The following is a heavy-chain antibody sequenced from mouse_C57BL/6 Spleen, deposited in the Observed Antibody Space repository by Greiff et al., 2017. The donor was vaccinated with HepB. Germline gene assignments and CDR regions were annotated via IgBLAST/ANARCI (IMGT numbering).Heavy chain of an antibody. CDR2: IYPGDGDT. J-gene: IGHJ3*01. Sequence: VKLMESGPELVKPGASVKISCKASGYAFSSSWMNWVKQRPGKGLEWIGRIYPGDGDTNYNGKFKGKATLTADKSSSTAYMQLSSLTSEDSAVYFCARSSYGYDGAWFAYWGQGTLVTVSA. CDR3: ARSSYGYDGAWFAY. D-gene: IGHD2-2*01. V-gene: IGHV1-82*01. CDR1: GYAFSSSW.